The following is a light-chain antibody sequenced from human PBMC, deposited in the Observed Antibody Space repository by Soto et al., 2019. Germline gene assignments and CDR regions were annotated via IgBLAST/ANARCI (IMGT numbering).Light chain of an antibody. J-gene: IGKJ5*01. Sequence: EIVLTQSPDTLSLSPGGRATLSCRASQSVTTRLAWYQQKPGQPPRLLISGASVRASGVPVRISGRGSGTDFTLTISRLEPEDFALYYCQQYGGSPITSGLGTRLEV. CDR2: GAS. CDR1: QSVTTR. CDR3: QQYGGSPIT. V-gene: IGKV3-20*01.